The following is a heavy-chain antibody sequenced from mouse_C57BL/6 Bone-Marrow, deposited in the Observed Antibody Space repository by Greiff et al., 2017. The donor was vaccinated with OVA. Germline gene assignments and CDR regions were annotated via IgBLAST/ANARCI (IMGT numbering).Heavy chain of an antibody. CDR3: AREGYGSYWYFGV. CDR2: INPGSGGT. V-gene: IGHV1-54*01. CDR1: GYAFTNYL. D-gene: IGHD1-1*01. Sequence: VQLQQSGAELVRPGTSVKVSCKASGYAFTNYLIEWVKQRPGQGLEWIGVINPGSGGTNYNEKFKGKATLTADKSSSTAYMQLSSLTSEDSAVYFCAREGYGSYWYFGVWGTVTTVTVSS. J-gene: IGHJ1*03.